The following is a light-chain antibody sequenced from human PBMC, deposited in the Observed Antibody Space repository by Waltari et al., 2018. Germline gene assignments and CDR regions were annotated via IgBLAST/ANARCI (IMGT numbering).Light chain of an antibody. Sequence: FILTQPHSVSESPGKTVTISCTRSSGSIAGDYVQWYQQRPGGFPTIVTNEEAKGPSGVLDRFSGSIARSPTPAPLPISGLKPEDEADYYCKSFVSSNQAWVFGGGTELTVL. CDR3: KSFVSSNQAWV. V-gene: IGLV6-57*01. CDR2: EEA. CDR1: SGSIAGDY. J-gene: IGLJ3*02.